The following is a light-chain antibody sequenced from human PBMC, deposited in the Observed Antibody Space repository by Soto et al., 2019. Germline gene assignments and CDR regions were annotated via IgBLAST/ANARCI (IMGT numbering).Light chain of an antibody. Sequence: DIVLTQSPASLSLSPWERENLSCRASQSVDVYLAWYQQKPGQAPRLLIYDASNRATDIPARFSGGGSGAEYTLTISSLQSEDFAVYYCQQYDKWPRTFGQGTKVDI. CDR3: QQYDKWPRT. J-gene: IGKJ1*01. V-gene: IGKV3-11*01. CDR1: QSVDVY. CDR2: DAS.